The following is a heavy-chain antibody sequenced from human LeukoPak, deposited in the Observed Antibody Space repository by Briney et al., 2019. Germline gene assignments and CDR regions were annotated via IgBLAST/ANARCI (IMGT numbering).Heavy chain of an antibody. V-gene: IGHV3-30-3*01. J-gene: IGHJ4*02. CDR2: ISYDGSNK. Sequence: GGSLRLSCAASGFTFSSYAMHWVRQAPGKGLEWVAVISYDGSNKFYADSVKGRFTLSRDNSKNTLYLQTNSLRIEDTAVYYCGRGSVGFGELNYWGQGTLVTVSS. D-gene: IGHD3-10*01. CDR3: GRGSVGFGELNY. CDR1: GFTFSSYA.